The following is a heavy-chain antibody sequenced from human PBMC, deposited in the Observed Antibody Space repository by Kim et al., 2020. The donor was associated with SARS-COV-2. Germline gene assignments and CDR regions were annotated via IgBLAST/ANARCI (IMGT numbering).Heavy chain of an antibody. D-gene: IGHD1-26*01. V-gene: IGHV1-3*01. CDR3: ARDLGDIVGATWPGY. Sequence: ASVKVSCKASGYTFTSYAMHWVRQAPGQRLEWMGWINAGNGNTKYSQKFQGRVTITRDTSASTAYMELSSLRSEDTAVYYCARDLGDIVGATWPGYCGQGTLVTVSS. CDR1: GYTFTSYA. J-gene: IGHJ4*02. CDR2: INAGNGNT.